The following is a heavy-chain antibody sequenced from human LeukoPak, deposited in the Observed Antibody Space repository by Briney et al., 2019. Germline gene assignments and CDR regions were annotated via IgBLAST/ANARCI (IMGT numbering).Heavy chain of an antibody. Sequence: GGSLRLSCEASGFTFSNHPMNWVRQAPGKGLAWVSTISGNGDNTYYADSVKGRFTISRDNSKNTLYLQMNSLRVEDTSIYYCAKDTNEYRNFDSWGQGTLVTVSS. D-gene: IGHD2/OR15-2a*01. CDR2: ISGNGDNT. J-gene: IGHJ4*02. V-gene: IGHV3-23*01. CDR1: GFTFSNHP. CDR3: AKDTNEYRNFDS.